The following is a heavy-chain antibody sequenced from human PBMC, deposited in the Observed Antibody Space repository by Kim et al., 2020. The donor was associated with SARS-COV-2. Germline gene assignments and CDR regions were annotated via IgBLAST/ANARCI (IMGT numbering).Heavy chain of an antibody. V-gene: IGHV3-15*01. D-gene: IGHD2-2*03. CDR1: GFTFSNAW. CDR2: IKSKTDGGTT. CDR3: TTAILAMDIVVVPAAGMDV. J-gene: IGHJ6*02. Sequence: GGSLRLSCAASGFTFSNAWMSWVRQAPGKGLEWVGRIKSKTDGGTTDYAAPVKGRFTISRDDSKNTLYLQMNSLKTEDTAVYYCTTAILAMDIVVVPAAGMDVWGQGTTVTVSS.